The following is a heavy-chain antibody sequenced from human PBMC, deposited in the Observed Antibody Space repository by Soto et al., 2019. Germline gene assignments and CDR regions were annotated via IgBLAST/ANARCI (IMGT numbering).Heavy chain of an antibody. V-gene: IGHV4-31*03. CDR1: GGSISSGGYY. D-gene: IGHD3-16*02. CDR3: ARERNMITFGGVIVHYYFDY. Sequence: QVQLQESGPGLVKPSQTLSLTCTVSGGSISSGGYYWSWIRQHPGKGLEWIGYIYYSGSTYYNPSLKSRVTISVDTSKNQFSLKLNSVTAADTAVYYCARERNMITFGGVIVHYYFDYWGQGTLVTVSS. J-gene: IGHJ4*02. CDR2: IYYSGST.